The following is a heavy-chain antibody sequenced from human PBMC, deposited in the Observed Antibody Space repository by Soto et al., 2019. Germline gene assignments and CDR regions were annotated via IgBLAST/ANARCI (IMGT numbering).Heavy chain of an antibody. Sequence: LRLSCAASGFTFSDYYMSWIRQAPGKGLEWVSYISSSSSYTNYADSVKGRFTISRDNAKNSLYLQMNSLRAEDTAVYYCARHRRNQDYWGQGTLVTVSS. CDR1: GFTFSDYY. CDR3: ARHRRNQDY. CDR2: ISSSSSYT. J-gene: IGHJ4*02. D-gene: IGHD1-1*01. V-gene: IGHV3-11*06.